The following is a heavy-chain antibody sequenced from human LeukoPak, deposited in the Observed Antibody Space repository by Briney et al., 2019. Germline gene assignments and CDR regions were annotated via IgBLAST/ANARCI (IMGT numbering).Heavy chain of an antibody. V-gene: IGHV4-34*01. D-gene: IGHD2-21*02. J-gene: IGHJ6*03. Sequence: SETLSLTCAVYGGSFSGYYWSWTRQPPGKGLEWIGEINHSGSTNYNPSLKSRVTISVDTSKNQFSLKLSSVTAADTAVYYCARAVVVTAGSYYYYYYMDVWGKGTTVTVSS. CDR1: GGSFSGYY. CDR3: ARAVVVTAGSYYYYYYMDV. CDR2: INHSGST.